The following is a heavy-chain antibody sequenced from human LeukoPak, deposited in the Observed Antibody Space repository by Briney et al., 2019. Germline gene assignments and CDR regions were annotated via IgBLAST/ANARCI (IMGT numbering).Heavy chain of an antibody. Sequence: GGSLRLSCAVSGSTVNRNYMSWARQAPGKGLEWVSVIYSGGDTYYADSVKGRFTISRDNSKNTVYLQMNNLRPEDTAVYYCARLDDSNSRRPENDASDVWGQGTTVIVSS. CDR2: IYSGGDT. D-gene: IGHD3-22*01. J-gene: IGHJ3*01. CDR3: ARLDDSNSRRPENDASDV. CDR1: GSTVNRNY. V-gene: IGHV3-66*02.